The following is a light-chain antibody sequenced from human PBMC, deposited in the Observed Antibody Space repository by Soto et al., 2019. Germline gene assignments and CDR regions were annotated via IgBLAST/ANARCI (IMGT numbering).Light chain of an antibody. Sequence: AIPLTQSPSSLSASVGDRVTITCRASQGISSALAWYQQKPGKAPKLLIYDASSLESGVPSRFSGSGSETDFTLAISSLQPEDVATYYCQQFNSYPPLTFGGGTKVEIK. CDR2: DAS. V-gene: IGKV1-13*02. CDR3: QQFNSYPPLT. J-gene: IGKJ4*02. CDR1: QGISSA.